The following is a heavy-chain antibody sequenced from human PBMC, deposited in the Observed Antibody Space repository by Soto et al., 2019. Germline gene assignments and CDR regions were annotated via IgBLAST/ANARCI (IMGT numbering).Heavy chain of an antibody. Sequence: SETLSLTCTVSGGSISSGGYYWSWIRQHPGKGLEWIGYIYYSGSTYYNPSLKSRVTISVDTSKNQFSLKLSSVTAADAAVYYCARGDYSNYRTFDYWGQGTLVTVSS. CDR2: IYYSGST. D-gene: IGHD4-4*01. V-gene: IGHV4-31*03. J-gene: IGHJ4*02. CDR1: GGSISSGGYY. CDR3: ARGDYSNYRTFDY.